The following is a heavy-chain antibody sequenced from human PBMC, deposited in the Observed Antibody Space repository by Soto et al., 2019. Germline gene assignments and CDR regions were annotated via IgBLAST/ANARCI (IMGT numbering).Heavy chain of an antibody. CDR3: ARVNYYDSSGYFRGRWFDP. V-gene: IGHV1-18*04. CDR1: GYTFTSYG. D-gene: IGHD3-22*01. J-gene: IGHJ5*02. CDR2: ISAYNGNT. Sequence: ASVKVSCKASGYTFTSYGISWVRQAPGQGLDWMGWISAYNGNTNYAQKLQGRVTMTTDTSTSTAYMELRSLRSDDTAVYYCARVNYYDSSGYFRGRWFDPWGQGTLVTVSS.